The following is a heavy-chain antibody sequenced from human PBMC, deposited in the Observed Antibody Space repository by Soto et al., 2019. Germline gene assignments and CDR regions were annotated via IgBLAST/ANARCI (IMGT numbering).Heavy chain of an antibody. V-gene: IGHV1-18*01. CDR3: ARDRDYSHTDADIDY. J-gene: IGHJ4*02. CDR1: GYNFNTYG. CDR2: ISGYNGFT. Sequence: QVQLVQSGAEVRRPGTSVRISCTTSGYNFNTYGIIWVRQVPGEGLEWMGWISGYNGFTKYTQSLEDRVTFSTDMSTSTAFLELRNLRSGDTALYFCARDRDYSHTDADIDYWGQGTLVTVSS. D-gene: IGHD3-22*01.